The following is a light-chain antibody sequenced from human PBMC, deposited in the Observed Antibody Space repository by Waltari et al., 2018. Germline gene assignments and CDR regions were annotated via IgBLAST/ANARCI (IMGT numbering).Light chain of an antibody. CDR1: SSNIGCNT. Sequence: QSVLTQPPSASGTPGQRVTISCSGSSSNIGCNTVNWYQQLPGTAPKLLIYSNNQRPSGVPDRFSGSKSGTSASLAISGLQSEDEADYYCAAWDDSLNGRVFGSGTKVTVL. CDR2: SNN. V-gene: IGLV1-44*01. CDR3: AAWDDSLNGRV. J-gene: IGLJ6*01.